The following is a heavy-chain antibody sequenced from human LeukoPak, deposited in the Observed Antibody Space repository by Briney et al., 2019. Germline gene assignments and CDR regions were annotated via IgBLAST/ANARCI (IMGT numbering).Heavy chain of an antibody. D-gene: IGHD2-15*01. CDR1: GYPFTSYY. J-gene: IGHJ5*02. CDR3: AKDFTQVVVVAATNSWFDP. V-gene: IGHV1-46*01. CDR2: INPTDGST. Sequence: ASVKVSCKASGYPFTSYYMHWVRQAPGRGLEWMGIINPTDGSTSYAQRFLGRVTMTRDTSTSTVCMELSSLRSEDTAVYYCAKDFTQVVVVAATNSWFDPWGQGTLVTVSS.